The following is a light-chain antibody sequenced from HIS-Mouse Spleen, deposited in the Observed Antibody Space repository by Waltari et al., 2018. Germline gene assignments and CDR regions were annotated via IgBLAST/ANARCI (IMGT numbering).Light chain of an antibody. CDR1: SSNIGRND. CDR2: RNK. J-gene: IGLJ1*01. CDR3: AAWDDSLSGYV. Sequence: QSVLTQPPSASGTPGQRVTISCSGSSSNIGRNDVYWYQQLPGTAPKLLIYRNKQRPSGVPDRFSGSKSGTSASLAISGLRSEDEADYYCAAWDDSLSGYVFGTGTKVTVL. V-gene: IGLV1-47*01.